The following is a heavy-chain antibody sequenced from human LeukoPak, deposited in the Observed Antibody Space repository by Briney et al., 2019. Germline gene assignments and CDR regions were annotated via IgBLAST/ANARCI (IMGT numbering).Heavy chain of an antibody. CDR2: IRQDGSQK. J-gene: IGHJ4*02. CDR1: GFTFSSYW. D-gene: IGHD6-19*01. Sequence: GGSLRLSCAASGFTFSSYWMSWVRQAPGKGLEWVATIRQDGSQKYYVDSVKGRFTISRDNAKNSLYLQMNSLRVEDTAVYYCAREGGGGWFYDYWGQGTLVTVSS. V-gene: IGHV3-7*03. CDR3: AREGGGGWFYDY.